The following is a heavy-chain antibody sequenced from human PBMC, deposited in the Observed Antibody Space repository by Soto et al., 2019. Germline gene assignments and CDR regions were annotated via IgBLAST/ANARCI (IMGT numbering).Heavy chain of an antibody. D-gene: IGHD4-17*01. J-gene: IGHJ6*02. CDR1: GYTFTGYY. V-gene: IGHV1-2*02. CDR3: ARAGYGDFVPPDYYYYGMDV. Sequence: ASVKVSCKASGYTFTGYYIHWVRQAPGQGLEWMGWINPNSGGTNYAQKFQGRVTMTRDTSISTAYMELSRLRSDDTAVYYCARAGYGDFVPPDYYYYGMDVWGQGTTVTV. CDR2: INPNSGGT.